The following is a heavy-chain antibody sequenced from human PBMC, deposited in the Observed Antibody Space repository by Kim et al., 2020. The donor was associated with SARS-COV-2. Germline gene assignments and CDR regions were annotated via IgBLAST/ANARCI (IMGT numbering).Heavy chain of an antibody. D-gene: IGHD2-2*01. CDR2: IYYSGST. Sequence: SETLSLTCTVSGGSISSYYWSWIRKPPGKGLEWIGYIYYSGSTNYNPSLKSRVTISVDTSKNQFSLKLSSVTAADTAVYYCARSGSSQCFDYWGQGTLVTVSS. CDR1: GGSISSYY. CDR3: ARSGSSQCFDY. V-gene: IGHV4-59*01. J-gene: IGHJ4*02.